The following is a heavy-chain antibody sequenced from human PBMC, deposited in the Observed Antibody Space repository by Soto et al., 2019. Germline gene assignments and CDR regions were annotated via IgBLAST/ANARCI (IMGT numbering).Heavy chain of an antibody. D-gene: IGHD3-3*01. CDR3: ARSKEEWLLYAHGAFDI. J-gene: IGHJ3*02. Sequence: QVTLKESGPVLVKPTETLTLTCTVSGFSLSNARMGVSWIRQPPGKALQWLAHIFSNDEKSYSTSLKSRLTISKDTSKSQVVVTMTNMDHVSTATYYCARSKEEWLLYAHGAFDICGQGTMVTVSS. CDR2: IFSNDEK. CDR1: GFSLSNARMG. V-gene: IGHV2-26*01.